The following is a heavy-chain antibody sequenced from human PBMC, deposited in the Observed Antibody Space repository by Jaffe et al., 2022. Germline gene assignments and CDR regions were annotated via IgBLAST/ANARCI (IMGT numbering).Heavy chain of an antibody. CDR3: AKDPPTYYDYIWGSYDAFDI. D-gene: IGHD3-16*01. CDR1: GFTFSSYA. J-gene: IGHJ3*02. V-gene: IGHV3-23*01. Sequence: EVQLLESGGGLVQPGGSLRLSCAASGFTFSSYAMSWVRQAPGKGLEWVSAISGSGGSTYYADSVKGRFTISRDNSKNTLYLQMNSLRAEDTAVYYCAKDPPTYYDYIWGSYDAFDIWGQGTMVTVSS. CDR2: ISGSGGST.